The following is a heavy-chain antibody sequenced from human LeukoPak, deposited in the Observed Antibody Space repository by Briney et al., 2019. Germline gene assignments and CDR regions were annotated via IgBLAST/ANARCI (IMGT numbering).Heavy chain of an antibody. CDR3: VGSSGWLFDY. V-gene: IGHV3-7*01. D-gene: IGHD6-19*01. J-gene: IGHJ4*02. CDR2: IKEDGSRI. Sequence: PGGSLRFSCAGTGFTFSNYWMNWVRQAPGKGLEWVANIKEDGSRINYVDSVKGRFTISRDNAKNSVYLQMDNLRAEDTAVYYCVGSSGWLFDYWGQGILVAVSS. CDR1: GFTFSNYW.